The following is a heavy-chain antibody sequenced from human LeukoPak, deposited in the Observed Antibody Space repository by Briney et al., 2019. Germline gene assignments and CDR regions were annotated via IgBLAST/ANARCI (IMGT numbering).Heavy chain of an antibody. CDR1: GFTFDDYG. Sequence: GGSLRLSCAASGFTFDDYGMSWVRQAPGKGLVWLPRINSDGSSRSYADSVKGRFTISRDNDKNTLYLQMNSLRAEDTAVYYCARNRGTYYGLNDYWGQGTRVTVSS. J-gene: IGHJ4*02. D-gene: IGHD1-26*01. V-gene: IGHV3-74*01. CDR3: ARNRGTYYGLNDY. CDR2: INSDGSSR.